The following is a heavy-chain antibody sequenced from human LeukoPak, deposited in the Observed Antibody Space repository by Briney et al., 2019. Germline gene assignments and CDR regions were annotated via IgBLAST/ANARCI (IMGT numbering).Heavy chain of an antibody. CDR2: ISGSGDTT. D-gene: IGHD1-26*01. CDR3: AKSRGESRGASNY. CDR1: GFSFSNYA. Sequence: GGSLRLSCVASGFSFSNYAMTWVRQAPGKGLEWVSFISGSGDTTYYADSVKGRFTISRDSSKNTLYLQMNSLRAEDTAVYYCAKSRGESRGASNYWGQGTLVTVSS. J-gene: IGHJ4*02. V-gene: IGHV3-23*01.